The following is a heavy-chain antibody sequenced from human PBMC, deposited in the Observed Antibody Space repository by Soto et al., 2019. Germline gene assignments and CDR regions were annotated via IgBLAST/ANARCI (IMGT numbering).Heavy chain of an antibody. CDR1: CSPLSSGNYY. CDR2: ISYSGST. CDR3: ARGSGSYYAY. Sequence: SETPSLTCTVSCSPLSSGNYYWSWIRQPPGKGLECIGYISYSGSTNYNPSLKSRVTISIDTSKNQFSLKLSSVTAADTAVYYCARGSGSYYAYWGQGTLVTVSS. V-gene: IGHV4-61*01. D-gene: IGHD1-26*01. J-gene: IGHJ4*02.